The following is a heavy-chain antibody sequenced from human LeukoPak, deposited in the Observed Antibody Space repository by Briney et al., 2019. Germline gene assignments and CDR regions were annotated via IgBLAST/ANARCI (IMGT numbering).Heavy chain of an antibody. CDR2: ISFDGVNK. D-gene: IGHD2-8*01. Sequence: GGSLRLSCEVSGFTFSTHGMHWVRQAPGKGLEWVAVISFDGVNKQYADSVRGRFTVSRDNSRNTLHLHMNSLRSEDTAVYFCAKDMAQWLARGGCYYYGMDVWGQGTTVTVAS. V-gene: IGHV3-30*18. CDR3: AKDMAQWLARGGCYYYGMDV. J-gene: IGHJ6*02. CDR1: GFTFSTHG.